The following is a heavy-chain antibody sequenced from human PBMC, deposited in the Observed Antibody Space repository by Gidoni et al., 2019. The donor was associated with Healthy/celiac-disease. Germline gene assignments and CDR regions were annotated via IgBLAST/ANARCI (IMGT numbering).Heavy chain of an antibody. CDR2: IKQDGSEK. J-gene: IGHJ4*02. CDR3: ARRGLQKNFDY. D-gene: IGHD1-26*01. Sequence: EVQLVESGGGLVQPGGSLRLSCPASGFTFSSYWMSWVRQAPGKGLEWVANIKQDGSEKYYVDSVKGRFTISRDNAKNSLYLQMNSLRAEDTAVYYCARRGLQKNFDYWGQGTLVTVSS. V-gene: IGHV3-7*03. CDR1: GFTFSSYW.